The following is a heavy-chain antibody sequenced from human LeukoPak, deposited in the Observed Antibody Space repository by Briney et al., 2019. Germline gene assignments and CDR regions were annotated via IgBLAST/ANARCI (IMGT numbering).Heavy chain of an antibody. D-gene: IGHD5-18*01. CDR1: GFIFSGYW. CDR2: ISGSGGST. Sequence: GGSLRLSCAASGFIFSGYWMSWARQAPGKGLEWVSGISGSGGSTYYADSVKGRFTISRDNSKNTLYLQMISLRAEDTAVYYCAKARRIQLWLSWGQGTLVTVSS. V-gene: IGHV3-23*01. CDR3: AKARRIQLWLS. J-gene: IGHJ5*02.